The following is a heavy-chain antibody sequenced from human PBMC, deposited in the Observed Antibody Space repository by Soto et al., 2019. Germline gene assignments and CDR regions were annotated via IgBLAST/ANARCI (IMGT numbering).Heavy chain of an antibody. CDR2: IYPGDSDT. CDR3: ARVVVAAYYGMDV. V-gene: IGHV5-51*01. CDR1: GYSFTSYW. J-gene: IGHJ6*02. Sequence: GESLQISCKGSGYSFTSYWICWVRQMPGKGLEWMGIIYPGDSDTRYSPSFQGQVTISADKSISTAYLQWSSLKASDTAMYYCARVVVAAYYGMDVWGQGTTVTVSS. D-gene: IGHD2-15*01.